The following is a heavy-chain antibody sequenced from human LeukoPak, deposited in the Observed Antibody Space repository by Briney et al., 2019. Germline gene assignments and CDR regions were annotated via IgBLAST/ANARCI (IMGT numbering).Heavy chain of an antibody. CDR1: GFTFSSYG. CDR3: AKVPDLFRADTLDY. Sequence: PGGSLRLSCAASGFTFSSYGMHWVRQAPGKGLEWVAFIRYDGSNKYYADSVKGRFTISRDNSKNTLYLQMNSLRAEDTAVYYCAKVPDLFRADTLDYWGQGTLVTVSS. J-gene: IGHJ4*02. CDR2: IRYDGSNK. V-gene: IGHV3-30*02. D-gene: IGHD3-10*02.